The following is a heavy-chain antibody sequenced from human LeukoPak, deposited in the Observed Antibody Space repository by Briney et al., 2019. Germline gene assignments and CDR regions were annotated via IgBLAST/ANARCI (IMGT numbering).Heavy chain of an antibody. Sequence: GGSLRLSRAASGFTFISYGMHWVRQAPGKGLEWVAFIRYDGSNKYYADSVEGRFTISRDNSKNTVYLHMNSLRAEDTAVYYCAKDKYDSSSYYLEYWGQGTLVTVSS. CDR1: GFTFISYG. CDR2: IRYDGSNK. D-gene: IGHD3-22*01. V-gene: IGHV3-30*02. CDR3: AKDKYDSSSYYLEY. J-gene: IGHJ4*02.